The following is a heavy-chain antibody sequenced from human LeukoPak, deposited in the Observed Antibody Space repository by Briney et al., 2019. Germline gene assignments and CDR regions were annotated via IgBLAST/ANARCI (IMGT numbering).Heavy chain of an antibody. D-gene: IGHD7-27*01. CDR1: GGSISSYY. V-gene: IGHV4-59*08. J-gene: IGHJ4*02. CDR2: IYYSGST. CDR3: ARRHWGTIGY. Sequence: SETLSLTCTVSGGSISSYYWSWIRQPPGKGLEWIGYIYYSGSTNYNPSLKSRVAISVDTSKNQFSLKLSSVTAADTAVYYCARRHWGTIGYWGQGTLVNVSS.